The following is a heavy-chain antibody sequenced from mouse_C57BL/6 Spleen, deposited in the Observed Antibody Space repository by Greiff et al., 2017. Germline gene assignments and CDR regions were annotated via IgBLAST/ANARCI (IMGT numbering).Heavy chain of an antibody. Sequence: VQLKESGPELVKPGASVKISCKASGYSFTDYNMNWVKQSNGKSLEWIGVINPNYGTTSYNQKFKGKATLTVDQSSSTAYMQLNSLTSEDSAVYYCARGTVVGRDWYFDVWGTGTTVTVSS. CDR1: GYSFTDYN. CDR2: INPNYGTT. V-gene: IGHV1-39*01. CDR3: ARGTVVGRDWYFDV. D-gene: IGHD1-1*01. J-gene: IGHJ1*03.